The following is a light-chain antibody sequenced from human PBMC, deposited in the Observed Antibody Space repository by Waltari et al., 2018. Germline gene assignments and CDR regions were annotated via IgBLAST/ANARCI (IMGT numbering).Light chain of an antibody. Sequence: QSALTQPASVSGSPGQSITISCTGTSSDVGTHNFVSWYQQHPGKAPKLMIYEVIKRPSGVSNRFSGSKSGNTASLTISGLQDEDEADYYCCSYAGTDTVIIFGGGTKVTVL. CDR1: SSDVGTHNF. V-gene: IGLV2-23*02. J-gene: IGLJ2*01. CDR3: CSYAGTDTVII. CDR2: EVI.